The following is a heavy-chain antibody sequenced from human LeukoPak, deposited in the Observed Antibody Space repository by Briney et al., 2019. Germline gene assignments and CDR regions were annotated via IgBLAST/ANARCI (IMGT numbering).Heavy chain of an antibody. Sequence: SQTLSLTCAISGDSVSSNSAAWNWIRQPPSRGLEWLGGTYYRSKWYNDCAVSVKSRITINPDTSKNQFSLQLNSVTPEDTAVYYCARDGEGGGYSGYNWFDPWGQGTLVTVSS. CDR3: ARDGEGGGYSGYNWFDP. CDR1: GDSVSSNSAA. V-gene: IGHV6-1*01. D-gene: IGHD5-12*01. J-gene: IGHJ5*02. CDR2: TYYRSKWYN.